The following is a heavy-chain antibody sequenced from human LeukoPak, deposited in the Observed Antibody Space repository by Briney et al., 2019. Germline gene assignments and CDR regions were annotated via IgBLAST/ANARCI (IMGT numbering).Heavy chain of an antibody. Sequence: ASVKVSCKASGYTFTSYGISWVRQAPGQGLEWMGWISAYNGNTDYAQKLQGRVTMTTDTSTSTAYMELRSLRSDDTAVYYCARAERGYCSGGSCSNLIDYWGQGTLVTVSS. V-gene: IGHV1-18*01. CDR2: ISAYNGNT. CDR1: GYTFTSYG. J-gene: IGHJ4*02. D-gene: IGHD2-15*01. CDR3: ARAERGYCSGGSCSNLIDY.